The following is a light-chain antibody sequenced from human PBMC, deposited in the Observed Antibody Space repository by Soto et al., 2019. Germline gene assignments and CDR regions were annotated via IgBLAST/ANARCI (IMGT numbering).Light chain of an antibody. J-gene: IGKJ4*01. CDR2: GAS. CDR3: QQATIFPLT. CDR1: QAFSNL. Sequence: DIQMTQSPSSVSASVGDRVIITCRASQAFSNLLAWYQQKPGKAPKLLIYGASTLQGGVPSRFSVSESGTDFTLTISSLQPEDSATYYCQQATIFPLTFGGGTEVEIK. V-gene: IGKV1-12*01.